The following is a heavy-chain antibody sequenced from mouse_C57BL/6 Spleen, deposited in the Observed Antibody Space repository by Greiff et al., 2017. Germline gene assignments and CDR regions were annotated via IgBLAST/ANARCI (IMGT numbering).Heavy chain of an antibody. J-gene: IGHJ3*01. CDR1: GFTFSDYG. CDR2: ISSGSSTI. D-gene: IGHD1-1*01. V-gene: IGHV5-17*01. CDR3: SRAYYYGSSWAWFAY. Sequence: EVHLVESGGGLVKPGGSLKLSCAASGFTFSDYGMHWVRQAPEKGLEWVAYISSGSSTIYYADTVKGRFTISRDNAKTTLFLQMTSLRSEDTAMYYCSRAYYYGSSWAWFAYWGQGTLVTVSA.